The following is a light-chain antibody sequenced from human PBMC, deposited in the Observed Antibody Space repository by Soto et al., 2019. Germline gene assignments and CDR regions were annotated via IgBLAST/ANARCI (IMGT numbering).Light chain of an antibody. J-gene: IGKJ1*01. CDR2: DAS. CDR1: QSVISSS. Sequence: TQSPATLSVSPGESATLSCRASQSVISSSLAWFQQKPGQAPRLLIYDASNRAAGIPARFSGSGSGTDFTLTITSLEPEDFAFYYCHQRQRWPRTFGQGTKVDIK. V-gene: IGKV3-11*01. CDR3: HQRQRWPRT.